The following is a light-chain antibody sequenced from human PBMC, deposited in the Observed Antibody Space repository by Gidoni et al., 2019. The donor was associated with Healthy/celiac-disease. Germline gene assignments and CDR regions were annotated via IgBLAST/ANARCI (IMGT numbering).Light chain of an antibody. CDR1: QSISSY. V-gene: IGKV1-39*01. CDR3: QQSYSTPR. CDR2: AAS. Sequence: DIQMTQSPSSLSASVGDRVTITYRASQSISSYLNWYQQKPGKAPKLLIYAASSLQSGVPSRFSGSGSGTDFTLTISSLQPEDFATYYCQQSYSTPRFGQGTKVEIK. J-gene: IGKJ1*01.